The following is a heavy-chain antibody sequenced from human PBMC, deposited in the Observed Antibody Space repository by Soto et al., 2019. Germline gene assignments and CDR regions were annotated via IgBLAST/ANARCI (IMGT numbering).Heavy chain of an antibody. J-gene: IGHJ4*02. D-gene: IGHD5-12*01. Sequence: GGSLRLSCEASGFTFSNFGMNWVRQAPGKGLEWVARIWYDGSSKYYVDSVKGRFTISRDNSKETVYLQMNSLRAEDTADYYCARDAGFFDYWGQGTLVTVSS. CDR3: ARDAGFFDY. CDR1: GFTFSNFG. CDR2: IWYDGSSK. V-gene: IGHV3-33*01.